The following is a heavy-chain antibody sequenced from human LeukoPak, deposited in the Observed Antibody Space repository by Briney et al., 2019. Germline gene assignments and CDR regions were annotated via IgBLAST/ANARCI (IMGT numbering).Heavy chain of an antibody. CDR1: GFTVSSKY. J-gene: IGHJ4*02. CDR3: AKDLGVGFGGYY. CDR2: ISSSGSGGNT. Sequence: GGSLRLSCAASGFTVSSKYMSWVRQAPGKGLEWVSGISSSGSGGNTYYADSVKGRFTISRDNSKNTLYLQMNSLRAEDTAVYYCAKDLGVGFGGYYWGQGTLVTVSS. V-gene: IGHV3-23*01. D-gene: IGHD3-10*01.